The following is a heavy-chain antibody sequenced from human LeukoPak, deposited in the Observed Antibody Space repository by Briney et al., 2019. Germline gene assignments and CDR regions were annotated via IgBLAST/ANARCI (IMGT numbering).Heavy chain of an antibody. V-gene: IGHV3-21*04. CDR1: GFTFSSYS. Sequence: GGSLRLSCAASGFTFSSYSMNWVRQAPGKGLEWVSSISSSSSNIYYADSVKGRFTISRDNAKNSLYLKMNSLRVDDTAVYYCAKKGQADDGGKPDWGQGTLVTVSS. CDR2: ISSSSSNI. J-gene: IGHJ4*02. CDR3: AKKGQADDGGKPD.